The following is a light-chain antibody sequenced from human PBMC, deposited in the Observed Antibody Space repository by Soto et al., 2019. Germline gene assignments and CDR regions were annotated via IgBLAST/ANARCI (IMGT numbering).Light chain of an antibody. V-gene: IGKV3D-15*01. Sequence: EIVLTQSPSTLSLSPGERATLSCRASQRLSSNLAWYHQTPGQAPRLLIYGVSTRATGIPARFSGSGSGTEFTLTISSLQSEDFAVYYCQQYNNWPPWTFGQGTKVDIK. CDR3: QQYNNWPPWT. CDR1: QRLSSN. CDR2: GVS. J-gene: IGKJ1*01.